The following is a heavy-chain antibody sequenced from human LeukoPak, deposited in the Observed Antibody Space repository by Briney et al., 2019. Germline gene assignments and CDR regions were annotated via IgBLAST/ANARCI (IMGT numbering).Heavy chain of an antibody. CDR1: GFTFSSYG. D-gene: IGHD5-18*01. J-gene: IGHJ4*02. V-gene: IGHV3-30*02. CDR3: AKDTAMVTEGGFDY. Sequence: GGSLRLSCAASGFTFSSYGMHWVRQAPGKGLEWVAFIRYDGSNKYYADSVKGRFTISRDNSKNTLYLQMNSLRAEDTAVYYCAKDTAMVTEGGFDYWGQGTLVTVSS. CDR2: IRYDGSNK.